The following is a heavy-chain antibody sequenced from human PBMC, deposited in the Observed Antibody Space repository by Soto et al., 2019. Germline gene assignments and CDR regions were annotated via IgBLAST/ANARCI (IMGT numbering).Heavy chain of an antibody. D-gene: IGHD3-16*01. Sequence: EVQLVESGGGLVKPGGSLRLSCASSGFTFASYNMLWVRQAPGKGLEWVASISSNSDYIYHADSVKGRLTVSRDNAKNSLFREMTIRRAEDTSVYYCARGGSAESQTDGDYYYYYTIDVWGQGTTVTVSS. J-gene: IGHJ6*02. CDR3: ARGGSAESQTDGDYYYYYTIDV. V-gene: IGHV3-21*01. CDR2: ISSNSDYI. CDR1: GFTFASYN.